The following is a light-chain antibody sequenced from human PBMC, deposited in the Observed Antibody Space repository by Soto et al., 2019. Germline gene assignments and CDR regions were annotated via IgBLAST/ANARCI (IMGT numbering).Light chain of an antibody. V-gene: IGKV3-11*01. CDR2: DAS. CDR1: QSASSF. Sequence: EIVLTQSPATVSLSPGERATLSCRASQSASSFLAWYQQKPGQAPRLLIYDASTRATVTPARFSGSGSGTDFTLTISSLEPEDFAVVYCQQRSSWAPPFGGGTKVEIK. CDR3: QQRSSWAPP. J-gene: IGKJ4*01.